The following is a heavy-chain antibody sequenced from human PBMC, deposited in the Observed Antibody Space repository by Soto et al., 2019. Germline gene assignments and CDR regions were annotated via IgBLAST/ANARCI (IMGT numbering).Heavy chain of an antibody. V-gene: IGHV3-53*01. CDR2: IYSGGST. Sequence: EVQLVESGGGLIQPGGSLRLSCAASGFTVSSNYMSWVRQAPGKGLEWVSVIYSGGSTYYADSVKGRFTISRDNSKNTLYLQMNSLRAEDTAVYYCARSSNIAAAWYFYFDYWGQGTLVTVSS. CDR1: GFTVSSNY. CDR3: ARSSNIAAAWYFYFDY. D-gene: IGHD6-13*01. J-gene: IGHJ4*02.